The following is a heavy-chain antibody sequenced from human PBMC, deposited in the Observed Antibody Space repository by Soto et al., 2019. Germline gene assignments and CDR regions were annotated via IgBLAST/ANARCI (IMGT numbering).Heavy chain of an antibody. Sequence: GESLKISCQGTGYRFSSSWIGWVRQKPGKGLEWLGNVYPSDSDVRYSPAFEGQVTISADNSINTAYLQLLNLKASDTAMYYCARLRIAARSYFDYWGQGTLVTVS. J-gene: IGHJ4*02. V-gene: IGHV5-51*01. D-gene: IGHD6-6*01. CDR1: GYRFSSSW. CDR3: ARLRIAARSYFDY. CDR2: VYPSDSDV.